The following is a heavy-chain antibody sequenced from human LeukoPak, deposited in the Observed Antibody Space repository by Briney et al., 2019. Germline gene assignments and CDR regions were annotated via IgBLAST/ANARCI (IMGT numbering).Heavy chain of an antibody. CDR3: ARAATLFQYWFDP. J-gene: IGHJ5*02. Sequence: GGSLRLSYIASGFTFSSFTMHWVRQAPGKGLEWVAVISFDGNNKYFADSVKGRFTISRDNSKNTMDLQMNSLRAEDTAVYYCARAATLFQYWFDPWGQGALVTVS. CDR1: GFTFSSFT. CDR2: ISFDGNNK. D-gene: IGHD5-24*01. V-gene: IGHV3-30-3*01.